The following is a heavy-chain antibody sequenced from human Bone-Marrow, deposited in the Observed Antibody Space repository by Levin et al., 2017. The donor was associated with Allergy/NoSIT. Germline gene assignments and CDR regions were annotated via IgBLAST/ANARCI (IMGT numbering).Heavy chain of an antibody. CDR1: GDSISSGTFS. D-gene: IGHD5-24*01. CDR3: ARGHLSPFYDSSGYNLGIDNLDV. V-gene: IGHV4-30-2*01. J-gene: IGHJ3*01. Sequence: PSETLSLTCAVSGDSISSGTFSWNWIRQPPGKGLEWVGSIHHRGTTYSSSLKSRVTISLDRPKNQFSLKLTSVTAADTAKYSCARGHLSPFYDSSGYNLGIDNLDVWGPGTMVTVSS. CDR2: IHHRGTT.